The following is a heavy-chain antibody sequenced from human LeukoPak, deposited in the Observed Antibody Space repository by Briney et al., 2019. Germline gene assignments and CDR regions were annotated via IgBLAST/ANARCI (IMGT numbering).Heavy chain of an antibody. CDR2: INPNSGGT. CDR3: ARAAAGTRGAFDI. J-gene: IGHJ3*02. V-gene: IGHV1-2*02. D-gene: IGHD6-13*01. CDR1: GYTFTGYY. Sequence: ASVKVSCKASGYTFTGYYMHWVRQAPGQGLEWMGWINPNSGGTNYAQKFQGRVTMTRDTSISTAYMELSRLRSDDTAVYYCARAAAGTRGAFDIWGQGTMVTVSS.